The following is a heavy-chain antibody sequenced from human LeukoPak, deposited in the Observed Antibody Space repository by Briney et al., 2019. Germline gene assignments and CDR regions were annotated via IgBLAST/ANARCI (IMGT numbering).Heavy chain of an antibody. CDR1: GFTVSSNY. V-gene: IGHV3-23*01. D-gene: IGHD5-12*01. Sequence: GGSLRLSCAASGFTVSSNYMSWVRQAPGKGLECVAAIDRGVGATYYADSVRGRFTISRDNSKNTLYLQMNNLRADDTAVYYCAKKGQANGYGKPDWGQGTLVTVSS. CDR3: AKKGQANGYGKPD. CDR2: IDRGVGAT. J-gene: IGHJ4*02.